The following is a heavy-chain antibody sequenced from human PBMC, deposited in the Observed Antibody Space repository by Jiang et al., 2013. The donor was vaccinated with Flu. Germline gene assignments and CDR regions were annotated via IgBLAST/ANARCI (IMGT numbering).Heavy chain of an antibody. Sequence: GAEVKKPGESLRISCKGSGYSFTSYWISWVRQMPGKGLEWMGIIYPGDSDTRYSPSFQGQVTISADKSISTAYLQWSSLKASDTAMYYCARLSPVATIKADYFDYWGQGTLVTVSS. J-gene: IGHJ4*02. CDR3: ARLSPVATIKADYFDY. CDR2: IYPGDSDT. CDR1: GYSFTSYW. D-gene: IGHD5-12*01. V-gene: IGHV5-51*01.